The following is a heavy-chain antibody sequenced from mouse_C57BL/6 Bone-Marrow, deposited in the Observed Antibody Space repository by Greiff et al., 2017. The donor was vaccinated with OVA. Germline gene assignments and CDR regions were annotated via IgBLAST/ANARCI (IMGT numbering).Heavy chain of an antibody. J-gene: IGHJ2*01. CDR1: GYAFTNYL. V-gene: IGHV1-54*01. Sequence: VQLVESGAELVRPGTSVKVSCKASGYAFTNYLIEWVKQRPGQGLEWIGVINPGSGGTNYNEKFKGKATLTAAKSSSTAYLQLSSLTSEDAAVYYCATTAELENYVDYWGQGTTLTVSA. CDR3: ATTAELENYVDY. D-gene: IGHD3-1*01. CDR2: INPGSGGT.